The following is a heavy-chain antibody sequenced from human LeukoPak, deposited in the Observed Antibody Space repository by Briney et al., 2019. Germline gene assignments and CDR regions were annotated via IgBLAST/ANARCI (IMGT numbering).Heavy chain of an antibody. J-gene: IGHJ4*02. D-gene: IGHD1-7*01. CDR3: ARGAENWNYVRTGYFDY. CDR1: GYTFTSYG. Sequence: ASVKVSCKASGYTFTSYGISWVRQAPGQGLEWMGWISAYNGNTNYSQKLQGRVTITTDTSTSTAYTELRSLRSDDTAVYYCARGAENWNYVRTGYFDYWGQGTLVTVSS. V-gene: IGHV1-18*01. CDR2: ISAYNGNT.